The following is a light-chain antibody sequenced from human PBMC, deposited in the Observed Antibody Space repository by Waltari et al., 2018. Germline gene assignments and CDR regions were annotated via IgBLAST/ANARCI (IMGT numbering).Light chain of an antibody. CDR3: AAWDDSLSGPL. V-gene: IGLV1-36*01. CDR1: SSNIGSNS. J-gene: IGLJ2*01. Sequence: RKTVTISCSGSSSNIGSNSLSWYQQVPGIAPKLLIYYNDQRMSGVSDRFSGSKSGTSASLAISGLQTEDEADYYCAAWDDSLSGPLFGGGTRVTVL. CDR2: YND.